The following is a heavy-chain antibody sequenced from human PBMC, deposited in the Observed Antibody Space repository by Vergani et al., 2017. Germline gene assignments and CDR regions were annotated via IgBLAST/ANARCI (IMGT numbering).Heavy chain of an antibody. CDR1: GFTFGSHA. CDR3: AKDRNRGDNNHYFYMDV. V-gene: IGHV3-23*01. CDR2: ITGSGGTT. Sequence: EVQLLESGGGLVQPGGSLRLSCAASGFTFGSHAMTWVRQSPGKGLEYVSSITGSGGTTFYADSVKGRFTISRDNSKNTLYLQMSSLRAEDTGVFFCAKDRNRGDNNHYFYMDVWGKGTTVTVSS. J-gene: IGHJ6*03. D-gene: IGHD1/OR15-1a*01.